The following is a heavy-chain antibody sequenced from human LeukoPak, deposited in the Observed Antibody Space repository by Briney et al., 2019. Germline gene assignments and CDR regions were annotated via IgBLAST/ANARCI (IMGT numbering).Heavy chain of an antibody. CDR3: AKLRDSAYGLDS. V-gene: IGHV5-51*01. CDR2: IYPGDSDT. J-gene: IGHJ4*02. D-gene: IGHD3-10*01. CDR1: GYSFTSYW. Sequence: GESLKISCKGSGYSFTSYWIGWVRQMPGKGLEWMGIIYPGDSDTRYSPSFQGQVSISADKSIDTTYLEWSTLKASDTAIYYCAKLRDSAYGLDSWGQGILVTVSS.